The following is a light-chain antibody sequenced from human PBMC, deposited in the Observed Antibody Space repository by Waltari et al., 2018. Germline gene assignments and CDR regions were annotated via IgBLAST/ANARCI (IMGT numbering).Light chain of an antibody. J-gene: IGKJ2*01. V-gene: IGKV3-15*01. Sequence: EVLMTQSPPTLSVSPGERATLSCRASQSIARNLAWYQQKPGQAPRLLIYGASTRATDVPDRFSGSGSGTEFTLTISSLQSEEFAVYYCQQYNNWRTFGQGTKLEIK. CDR3: QQYNNWRT. CDR2: GAS. CDR1: QSIARN.